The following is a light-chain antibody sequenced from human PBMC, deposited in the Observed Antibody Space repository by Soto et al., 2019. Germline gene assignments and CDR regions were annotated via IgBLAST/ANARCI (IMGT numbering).Light chain of an antibody. V-gene: IGKV3D-15*01. J-gene: IGKJ5*01. CDR1: QSVSSY. CDR3: QHFKSFPIT. CDR2: DAS. Sequence: EIVMTQSPATLSVSPGERATLSCRASQSVSSYLAWYQQKPGQAPRLLIYDASNRATGIPARFSGSGSGTDLTLTISSLQPEDFATYYCQHFKSFPITFGQGTRLEIK.